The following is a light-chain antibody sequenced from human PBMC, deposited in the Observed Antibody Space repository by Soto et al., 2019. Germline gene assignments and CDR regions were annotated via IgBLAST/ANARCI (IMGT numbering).Light chain of an antibody. Sequence: EIVMTQSPATLSVSPGERATLSCRVSQSVSSNLAWYQQKPGHAPRLLIYGASTRATGIPARFSGSGSGTEFTLTISSLQSEDFAVYYCQQRSRTFGQGTKVDIK. V-gene: IGKV3-15*01. CDR1: QSVSSN. CDR3: QQRSRT. J-gene: IGKJ1*01. CDR2: GAS.